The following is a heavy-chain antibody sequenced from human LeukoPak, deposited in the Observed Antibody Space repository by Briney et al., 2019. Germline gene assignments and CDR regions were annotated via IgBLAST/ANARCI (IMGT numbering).Heavy chain of an antibody. CDR1: GFTFSSYS. Sequence: GGSLRLSCAASGFTFSSYSMNWVRQAPGKGLGWVSSISSSSSYIYYADSVKGRFTISRDNAKNSLYLQMNSLRAEDTAVYYCARVVEYSSGWYGEGDYFDYWGQGTLVTVSS. V-gene: IGHV3-21*01. J-gene: IGHJ4*02. CDR3: ARVVEYSSGWYGEGDYFDY. D-gene: IGHD6-19*01. CDR2: ISSSSSYI.